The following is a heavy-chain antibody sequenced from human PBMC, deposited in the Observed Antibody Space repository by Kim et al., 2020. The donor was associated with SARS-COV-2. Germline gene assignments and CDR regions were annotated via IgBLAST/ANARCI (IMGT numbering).Heavy chain of an antibody. D-gene: IGHD2-2*01. CDR3: ARDGTLYCSSTSCHYGMDV. Sequence: SVKVSCKASGGTFSSYAISWVRQAPGQGLEWMGGIIPIFGTANYAQKFQGRVTITADESTSTAYMELSSLRSEDTAVYYCARDGTLYCSSTSCHYGMDVWGQGTTVTVSS. CDR1: GGTFSSYA. J-gene: IGHJ6*02. CDR2: IIPIFGTA. V-gene: IGHV1-69*13.